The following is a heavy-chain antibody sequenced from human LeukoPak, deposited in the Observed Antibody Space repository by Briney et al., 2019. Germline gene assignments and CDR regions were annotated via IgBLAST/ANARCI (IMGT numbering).Heavy chain of an antibody. Sequence: SQTLSLTCTVSGGSISSGTYYWSWIRQPAGKGLEWIGRIYTSGSTNYNPSLKSRVTISVDTSKNQFSLKLSSVTAADTAVYYCARGRVDYSSSYFDLWGRGTLVTVSS. J-gene: IGHJ2*01. CDR1: GGSISSGTYY. CDR2: IYTSGST. D-gene: IGHD6-6*01. V-gene: IGHV4-61*02. CDR3: ARGRVDYSSSYFDL.